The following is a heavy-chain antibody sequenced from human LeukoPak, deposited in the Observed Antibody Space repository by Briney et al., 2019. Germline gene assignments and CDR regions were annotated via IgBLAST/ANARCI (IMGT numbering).Heavy chain of an antibody. J-gene: IGHJ4*02. Sequence: GGSLRLSCAASGFMFSDYSMSWIRQAPGKGLEWVSVIYSGGSTYYTDSVKGRFTISRDNSKNTLYLQMNSLRAEDTAVYYCASLSMVRGYDYWGQGTLVTVSS. V-gene: IGHV3-53*01. CDR1: GFMFSDYS. CDR3: ASLSMVRGYDY. D-gene: IGHD3-10*01. CDR2: IYSGGST.